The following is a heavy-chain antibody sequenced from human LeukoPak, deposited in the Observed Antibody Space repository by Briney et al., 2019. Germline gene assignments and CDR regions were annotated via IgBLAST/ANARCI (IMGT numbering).Heavy chain of an antibody. D-gene: IGHD5-18*01. V-gene: IGHV4-59*01. CDR3: ARSEYSYGADAFDI. CDR1: GGSISSYY. J-gene: IGHJ3*02. Sequence: LETLSLTYTVSGGSISSYYWSWIRQPPGKGLEWIGYIYYSGSTNYSPSLKSRVTISVDTSKNQFSLKLSSVTAADTAVYYCARSEYSYGADAFDIWGQGTMVTVSS. CDR2: IYYSGST.